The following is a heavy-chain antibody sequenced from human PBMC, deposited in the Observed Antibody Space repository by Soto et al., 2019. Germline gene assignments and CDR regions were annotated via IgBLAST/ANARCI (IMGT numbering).Heavy chain of an antibody. CDR1: GYTFTAHY. V-gene: IGHV1-2*04. CDR3: ARPPNPWEPYAFHI. D-gene: IGHD1-26*01. CDR2: VNPHSGAT. Sequence: GASLKVSCKGTGYTFTAHYKHWLRQAPGQGLEWMGWVNPHSGATVFAQKFLGSVTWTTDTSINTAYMELTSLTSDDTALYYCARPPNPWEPYAFHIWGHGTLVTVSS. J-gene: IGHJ3*02.